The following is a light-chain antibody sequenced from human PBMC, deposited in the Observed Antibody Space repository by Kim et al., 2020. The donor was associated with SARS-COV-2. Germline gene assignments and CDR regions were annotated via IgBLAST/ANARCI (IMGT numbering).Light chain of an antibody. V-gene: IGLV2-14*01. CDR2: DVS. J-gene: IGLJ1*01. Sequence: QSVLTQPASVSGSPGQSITISCTGTSSDVGGYNYVSWYQQHPGKAPKLMIYDVSKRPSGVSNRFSGSKSGNTASLTISGLQAEDEADYYCSSYTGSSHVFGTGTKVTVL. CDR1: SSDVGGYNY. CDR3: SSYTGSSHV.